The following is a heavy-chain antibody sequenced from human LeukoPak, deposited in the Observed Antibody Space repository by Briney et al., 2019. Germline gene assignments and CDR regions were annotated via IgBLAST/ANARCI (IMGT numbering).Heavy chain of an antibody. CDR1: GFTFSNYA. D-gene: IGHD3-3*01. J-gene: IGHJ4*02. CDR2: ISGSGGST. CDR3: ARDTYYDFWSGSFSV. Sequence: GGSLRLSCAASGFTFSNYAMSWVRQAPGKGLEWVSGISGSGGSTYYADSVRGRLTISRDNAKNSLYLQMNSLRAEDTAVYYCARDTYYDFWSGSFSVWGQGTLVTVPS. V-gene: IGHV3-23*01.